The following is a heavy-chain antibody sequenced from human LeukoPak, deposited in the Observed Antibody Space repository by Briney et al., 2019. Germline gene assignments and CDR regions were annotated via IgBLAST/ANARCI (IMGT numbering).Heavy chain of an antibody. CDR1: GFTFSTYG. CDR3: ARDNHYYGSGSYDY. D-gene: IGHD3-10*01. J-gene: IGHJ4*02. Sequence: GGSLRLSCAASGFTFSTYGMHWVRQAPGKGLEWVAVISSNGSKKYYADSVKGRFIISRDNSKNTLYLQMDSLRAEDTAVYYCARDNHYYGSGSYDYWGQGTLVTVSS. CDR2: ISSNGSKK. V-gene: IGHV3-30*03.